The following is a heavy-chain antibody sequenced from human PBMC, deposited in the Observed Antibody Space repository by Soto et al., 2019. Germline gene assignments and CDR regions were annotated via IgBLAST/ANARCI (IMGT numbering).Heavy chain of an antibody. D-gene: IGHD3-22*01. CDR2: IWYDGSNK. CDR1: GFTFSSYG. J-gene: IGHJ4*02. V-gene: IGHV3-30*02. CDR3: SIDETDYSDSSGYYY. Sequence: PGGSLRLSCAASGFTFSSYGMHLVRQAPGKGLEWVAFIWYDGSNKYYADSVKGRFTISRDKSKNTLYLQMNSLRAEDTAVYYCSIDETDYSDSSGYYYWHQGTLVTVSS.